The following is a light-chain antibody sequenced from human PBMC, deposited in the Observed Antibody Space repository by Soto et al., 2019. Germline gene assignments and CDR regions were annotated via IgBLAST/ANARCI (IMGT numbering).Light chain of an antibody. J-gene: IGKJ1*01. CDR1: ERVSSN. Sequence: IVMTQSPATLSVSPGERATLSCRAIERVSSNLACYQQKPGQAPRLLLYATSTRAMGIPARFRGSGSGKEFTLTIRSPQSEDFAVYYCHQYHNXPRTVGKGTKV. V-gene: IGKV3D-15*01. CDR2: ATS. CDR3: HQYHNXPRT.